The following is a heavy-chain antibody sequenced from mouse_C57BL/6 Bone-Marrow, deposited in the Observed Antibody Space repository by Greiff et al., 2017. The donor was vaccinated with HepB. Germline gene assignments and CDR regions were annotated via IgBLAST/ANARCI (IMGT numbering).Heavy chain of an antibody. D-gene: IGHD1-1*01. V-gene: IGHV3-6*01. CDR3: ARRRYYGSSYYAMDY. CDR2: ISYDGSN. CDR1: GYSITSGYY. Sequence: VQLQQSGPGLVKPSQSLSLTCSVTGYSITSGYYWNWIRQFPGNKLEWMGYISYDGSNNYNPSLKNRISITRDTSKNQFFLKLNSVTTEDTATYYCARRRYYGSSYYAMDYWGQGTSVTVSS. J-gene: IGHJ4*01.